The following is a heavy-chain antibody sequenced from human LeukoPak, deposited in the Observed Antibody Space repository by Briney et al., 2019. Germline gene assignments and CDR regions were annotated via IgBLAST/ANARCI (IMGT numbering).Heavy chain of an antibody. CDR3: ARNRASLDY. Sequence: GGSLRLSCAASGFTFSNFGMTWVRQAPGKGLEWVANIKEDGSEIYYLDSVKGRFTISRDSAKNSLYLQMNSLRADDTAVYYCARNRASLDYWGQGTPVTVSS. V-gene: IGHV3-7*05. CDR2: IKEDGSEI. CDR1: GFTFSNFG. J-gene: IGHJ4*02. D-gene: IGHD3-16*02.